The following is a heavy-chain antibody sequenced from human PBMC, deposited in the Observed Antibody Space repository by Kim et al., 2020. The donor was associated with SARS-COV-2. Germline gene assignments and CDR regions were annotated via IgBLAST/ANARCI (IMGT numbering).Heavy chain of an antibody. D-gene: IGHD2-2*01. V-gene: IGHV4-34*01. J-gene: IGHJ5*02. Sequence: NPSLKSRVTISVDTSKNQFSLKLSSVTAADTAVYYCARRDIVVVPAAISGWFDPWGQGTLVTVSS. CDR3: ARRDIVVVPAAISGWFDP.